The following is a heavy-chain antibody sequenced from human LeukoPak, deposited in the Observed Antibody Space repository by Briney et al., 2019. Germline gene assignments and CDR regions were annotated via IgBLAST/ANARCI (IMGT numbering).Heavy chain of an antibody. V-gene: IGHV3-9*01. CDR1: GFIFDDYA. J-gene: IGHJ6*02. Sequence: GGSLRLSCAASGFIFDDYAMHCVRHAPGKGLEWVSGISWNSGFIGYVDSVKGRFTISRDNAKNSLYLQMNSLRAEDTALYYCAKDIYWVRSYYGSGSYYSPKYYGMDVWGQGTTVTVSS. CDR2: ISWNSGFI. D-gene: IGHD3-10*01. CDR3: AKDIYWVRSYYGSGSYYSPKYYGMDV.